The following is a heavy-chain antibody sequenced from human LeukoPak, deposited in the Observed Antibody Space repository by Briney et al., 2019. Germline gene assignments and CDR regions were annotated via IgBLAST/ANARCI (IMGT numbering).Heavy chain of an antibody. J-gene: IGHJ4*02. CDR3: ASGEGCSSNSCTLDY. D-gene: IGHD2-2*01. CDR1: GYAFTYYY. Sequence: ASVKVSCKASGYAFTYYYIHWVRQAPGQGLEWMGIINPSGGSTSYAQKFQGRVIMTRDTSTSIAYMELSSLRSEDTAVYYCASGEGCSSNSCTLDYWGQGTLVTVSS. V-gene: IGHV1-46*01. CDR2: INPSGGST.